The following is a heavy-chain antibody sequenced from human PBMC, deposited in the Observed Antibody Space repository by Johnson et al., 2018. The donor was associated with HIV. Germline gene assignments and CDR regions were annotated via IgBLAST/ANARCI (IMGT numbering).Heavy chain of an antibody. CDR3: ARGRITMIGVDLRGGGFDI. D-gene: IGHD3-22*01. CDR2: ISFDGSKE. CDR1: GLNFSDYG. Sequence: QVQLVESGGGVVQPGRSVRLSCAASGLNFSDYGMHWVRQAPGKGLEWVAVISFDGSKEYYADSVKGRFTIPRDNSKKTLYLQVNSLRDEATAVYYCARGRITMIGVDLRGGGFDIWGQGTTVTVSS. J-gene: IGHJ3*02. V-gene: IGHV3-30-3*01.